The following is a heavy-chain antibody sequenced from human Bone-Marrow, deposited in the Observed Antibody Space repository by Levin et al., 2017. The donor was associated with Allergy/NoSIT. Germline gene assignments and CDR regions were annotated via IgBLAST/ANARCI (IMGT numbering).Heavy chain of an antibody. D-gene: IGHD2-21*01. J-gene: IGHJ5*02. Sequence: LSLTCAASGFTFSNAWMTWVRQAPGEGLEWVGRIKSRTDGGTADYAAPVKGRFTISRDDSKNTLYLQMNSLTTEDTAVYYCATAQCGADCYGDNWFDPWGQGTLVTVSS. CDR3: ATAQCGADCYGDNWFDP. CDR2: IKSRTDGGTA. CDR1: GFTFSNAW. V-gene: IGHV3-15*01.